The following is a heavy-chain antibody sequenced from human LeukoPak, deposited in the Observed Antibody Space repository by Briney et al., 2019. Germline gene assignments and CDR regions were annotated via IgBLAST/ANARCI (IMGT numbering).Heavy chain of an antibody. CDR1: GFTFSSYS. CDR3: ARDRIQLWLYYFDY. J-gene: IGHJ4*02. V-gene: IGHV3-21*01. CDR2: ISSSSSYI. Sequence: GGSLRLSCAASGFTFSSYSMNWVRQAPGKGLEWVSSISSSSSYIYYADSVKGRFTISRDNSKNTLYLQMNSLRAEDTAVYYCARDRIQLWLYYFDYWGQGTLVTVSS. D-gene: IGHD5-18*01.